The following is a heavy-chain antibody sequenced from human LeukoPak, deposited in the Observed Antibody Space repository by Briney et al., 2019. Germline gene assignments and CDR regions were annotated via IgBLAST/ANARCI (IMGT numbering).Heavy chain of an antibody. CDR1: GFAFSSYA. CDR2: ISGSGGSI. J-gene: IGHJ4*02. V-gene: IGHV3-23*01. CDR3: AKRIGDY. D-gene: IGHD2-15*01. Sequence: GGSLRLSCAASGFAFSSYAMSWVRQAPGKGLEWVSTISGSGGSIYYADSVKGRFTISRDNSKNTLYLQMNSLRVEDTAIYYCAKRIGDYWGQGTLVTVSS.